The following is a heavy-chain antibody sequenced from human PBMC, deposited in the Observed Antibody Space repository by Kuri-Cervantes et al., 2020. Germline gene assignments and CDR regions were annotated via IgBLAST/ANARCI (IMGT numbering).Heavy chain of an antibody. CDR2: INHRGRT. V-gene: IGHV4-34*01. Sequence: SETLSLTCAVFGGSFSDYFWTWIRQTPGMGLEWIGEINHRGRTNYNPSLKSRVTISVDTSKNQFSLKLSSVTAADTAVCYCARVVAALDYWGQGTLVTVSS. J-gene: IGHJ4*02. CDR3: ARVVAALDY. CDR1: GGSFSDYF. D-gene: IGHD2-15*01.